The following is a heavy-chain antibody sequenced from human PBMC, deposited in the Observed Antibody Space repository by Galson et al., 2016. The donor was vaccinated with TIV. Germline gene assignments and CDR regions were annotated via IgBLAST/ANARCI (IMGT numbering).Heavy chain of an antibody. V-gene: IGHV3-33*01. CDR3: ARIHRSYGMDV. CDR1: VFTFSSYG. D-gene: IGHD5-18*01. Sequence: SVFTFSSYGMHWVRRAPGKGLEWVAIISYDGSDKDYTDSVKGRFTISRDKSKNTLYLQMDSVRVEDTATYYCARIHRSYGMDVWGQGTTVTVSS. CDR2: ISYDGSDK. J-gene: IGHJ6*02.